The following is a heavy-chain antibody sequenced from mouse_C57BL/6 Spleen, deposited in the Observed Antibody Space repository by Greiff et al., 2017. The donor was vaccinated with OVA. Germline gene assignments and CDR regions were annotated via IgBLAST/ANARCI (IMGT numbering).Heavy chain of an antibody. J-gene: IGHJ3*01. CDR3: ANGEDSSGYEFAY. CDR2: IYPGSGNT. Sequence: QVHVKQSGAELVRPGASVKLSCKASGYTFTDYYINWVKQRPGQGLEWIARIYPGSGNTYYNEKFKGKATLTAEKSSSTAYMQLSSLTSEDSAVYFCANGEDSSGYEFAYWGQGTLVTVSA. CDR1: GYTFTDYY. V-gene: IGHV1-76*01. D-gene: IGHD3-2*02.